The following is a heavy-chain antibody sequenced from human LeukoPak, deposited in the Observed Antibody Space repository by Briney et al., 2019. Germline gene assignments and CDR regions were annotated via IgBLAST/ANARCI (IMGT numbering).Heavy chain of an antibody. CDR3: ARWQLVRYYFDY. D-gene: IGHD6-6*01. CDR2: IIPIFGTA. J-gene: IGHJ4*02. CDR1: GYTFSSYA. V-gene: IGHV1-69*13. Sequence: ASVKVSCKASGYTFSSYAISWVRQAPGQGLEWMGGIIPIFGTANYAQKFQGRVTITADESTSTAYMELSSLRSEDTAVYYCARWQLVRYYFDYWGQGTLVTVSS.